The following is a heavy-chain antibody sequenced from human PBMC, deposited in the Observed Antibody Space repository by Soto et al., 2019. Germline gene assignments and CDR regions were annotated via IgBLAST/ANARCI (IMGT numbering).Heavy chain of an antibody. CDR1: GGSLSDYS. CDR3: ARGGGKSGYFFDY. CDR2: INHGRST. Sequence: QVQLRQWGAGLLKPSETLSLRCAVYGGSLSDYSWSWIRQSPEKGLEWIGEINHGRSTKYNPSLKSRVTISVDTSKNQVSLSLTSATAADTAVYRCARGGGKSGYFFDYWGRGTLVTVSS. J-gene: IGHJ4*02. V-gene: IGHV4-34*02. D-gene: IGHD5-12*01.